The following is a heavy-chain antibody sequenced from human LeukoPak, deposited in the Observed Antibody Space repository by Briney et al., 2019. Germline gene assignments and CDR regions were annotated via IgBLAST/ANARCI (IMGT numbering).Heavy chain of an antibody. D-gene: IGHD5-12*01. CDR2: INHSGST. CDR3: ARGYSGYPDEY. J-gene: IGHJ4*02. CDR1: GGSFIPYY. V-gene: IGHV4-34*01. Sequence: SETLSLTCAVYGGSFIPYYWSWIRQPPGKGLEWIGEINHSGSTNYNPPLKSRVTMSVDTSKNQFSLKLSSVTAADTAVYYCARGYSGYPDEYWGQGTLVTVSS.